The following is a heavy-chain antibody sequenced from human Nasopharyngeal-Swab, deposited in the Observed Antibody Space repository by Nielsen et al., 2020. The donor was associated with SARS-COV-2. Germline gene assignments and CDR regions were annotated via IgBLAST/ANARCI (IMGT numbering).Heavy chain of an antibody. D-gene: IGHD3-22*01. CDR3: AASLPYDSSGYYG. Sequence: WVRQAPGQRLEWIGWIVVGSGNTNYAQKFQERVTITRDMSTSTAYMELSSLRSEDTAVYYCAASLPYDSSGYYGWGQGTLVTVSS. CDR2: IVVGSGNT. J-gene: IGHJ4*02. V-gene: IGHV1-58*01.